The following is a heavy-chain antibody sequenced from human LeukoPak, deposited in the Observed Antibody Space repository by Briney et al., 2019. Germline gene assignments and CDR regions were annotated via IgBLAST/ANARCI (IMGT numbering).Heavy chain of an antibody. V-gene: IGHV3-66*02. CDR2: IQRGDRT. Sequence: GGSLRLSCAASGFTVGDNYMNWVRQAPGKGLEWVSVIQRGDRTYYADSVKGRFTVSRDNSKNTLYLQMNSLRAEDTAVYYCARDLRSVEYCSFTSCFGYWGQGTLVTVSS. D-gene: IGHD2-2*01. CDR1: GFTVGDNY. CDR3: ARDLRSVEYCSFTSCFGY. J-gene: IGHJ4*02.